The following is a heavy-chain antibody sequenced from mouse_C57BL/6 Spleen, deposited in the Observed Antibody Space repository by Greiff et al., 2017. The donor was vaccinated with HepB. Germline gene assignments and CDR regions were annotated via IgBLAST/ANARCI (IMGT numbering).Heavy chain of an antibody. CDR1: GYTFTDYY. D-gene: IGHD1-1*01. J-gene: IGHJ2*01. Sequence: VQLKESGAELVRPGASVKLSCKASGYTFTDYYINWVKQRPGQGLEWIARIYPGSGNTYYNEKFKGKATLTAEKSSSTAYMQLSSLTSEDSAVYFCARHGYYYGSSLDYWGQGTTLTVSS. V-gene: IGHV1-76*01. CDR3: ARHGYYYGSSLDY. CDR2: IYPGSGNT.